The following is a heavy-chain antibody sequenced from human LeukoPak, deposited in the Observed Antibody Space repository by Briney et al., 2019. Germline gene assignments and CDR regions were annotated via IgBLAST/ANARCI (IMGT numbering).Heavy chain of an antibody. V-gene: IGHV1-46*01. D-gene: IGHD5-24*01. Sequence: ASVKVSCKASGYTFTSYYMHWVRQAPGQGPEWMGIINPSGGSTTYAQKFQGRVSMTRDTSTTTVYMELSSLRSEDTAVYYCARGGDMATVLHLYYFDYWGQGTLVTVSS. CDR1: GYTFTSYY. J-gene: IGHJ4*02. CDR3: ARGGDMATVLHLYYFDY. CDR2: INPSGGST.